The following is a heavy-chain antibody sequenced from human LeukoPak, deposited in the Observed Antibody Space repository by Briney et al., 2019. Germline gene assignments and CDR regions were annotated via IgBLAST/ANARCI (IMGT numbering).Heavy chain of an antibody. CDR2: ISSSSSYI. CDR3: ARDKYGSGADDAFDI. Sequence: GGSLRLSCAAPGFTFSSYSMNWVRQAPGKGLEWVSSISSSSSYIYYADSVKGRFTISRDNAKNSLYLQMNSLRAEDTAVYCCARDKYGSGADDAFDIWGQGTMVTVSS. CDR1: GFTFSSYS. D-gene: IGHD3-10*01. J-gene: IGHJ3*02. V-gene: IGHV3-21*01.